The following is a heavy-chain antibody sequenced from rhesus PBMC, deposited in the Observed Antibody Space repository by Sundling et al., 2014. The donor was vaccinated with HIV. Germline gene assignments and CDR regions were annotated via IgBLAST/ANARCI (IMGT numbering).Heavy chain of an antibody. CDR1: GFTFRSYG. J-gene: IGHJ6*01. CDR2: INSGGAST. CDR3: AKAVYTNYVGYGLES. D-gene: IGHD4-23*01. V-gene: IGHV3-103*01. Sequence: EVQLVETGGGLVQPGGSLKLSCEDSGFTFRSYGMSWVRQAPGKGLEWVSSINSGGASTYYADTVKGRFTISRDNSKNTLSLQMNSLRTEDTAVYYCAKAVYTNYVGYGLESWGQGVVVTVSS.